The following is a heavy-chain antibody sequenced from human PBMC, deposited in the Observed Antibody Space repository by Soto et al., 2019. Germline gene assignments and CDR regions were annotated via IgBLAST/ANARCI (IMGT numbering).Heavy chain of an antibody. J-gene: IGHJ6*03. D-gene: IGHD2-2*01. Sequence: EVQLLESGGGLVQPGGSLRLSCVVSGFTFGSYAMSWVRQAPEKGPEWVAILGGNGFTTYYADSVKGRFTISGDKSKSTLFLQMNSLRADDTGVSYCAKALRPSLNFFGYMDVWGRGTAVTVSS. CDR3: AKALRPSLNFFGYMDV. CDR2: LGGNGFTT. V-gene: IGHV3-23*01. CDR1: GFTFGSYA.